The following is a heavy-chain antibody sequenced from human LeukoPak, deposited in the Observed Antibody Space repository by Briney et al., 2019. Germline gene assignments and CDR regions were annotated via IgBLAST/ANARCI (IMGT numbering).Heavy chain of an antibody. CDR1: GFTFSSYS. Sequence: EGSLRLSCVASGFTFSSYSLAWVRQTPGKGLAWVSIIAGNNSPTFYADSVEGRFTISRDNSKNMGYLQMNSLRVEDSGVYFCARGATRATRHFDVWGRGTLVTVSS. CDR3: ARGATRATRHFDV. CDR2: IAGNNSPT. D-gene: IGHD2-2*01. V-gene: IGHV3-23*01. J-gene: IGHJ2*01.